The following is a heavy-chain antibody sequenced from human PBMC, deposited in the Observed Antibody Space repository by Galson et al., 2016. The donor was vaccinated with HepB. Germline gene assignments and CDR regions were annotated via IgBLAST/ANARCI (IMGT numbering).Heavy chain of an antibody. CDR3: ARGSYYGSGSPGNYYFYGMDG. D-gene: IGHD3-10*01. V-gene: IGHV4-34*01. CDR2: INHSGST. CDR1: GGSFSGYY. J-gene: IGHJ6*02. Sequence: ETLSLTCAVYGGSFSGYYWSWIRQPPGKGLEWIGEINHSGSTNYNPSLKSRVTISLDMSKNQFSLRLSSVTAADTAVYYCARGSYYGSGSPGNYYFYGMDGWGQGPTVTVSS.